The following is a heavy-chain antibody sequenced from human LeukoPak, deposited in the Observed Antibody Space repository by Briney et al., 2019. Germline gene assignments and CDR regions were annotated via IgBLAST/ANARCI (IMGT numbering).Heavy chain of an antibody. V-gene: IGHV4-59*08. D-gene: IGHD3-10*01. J-gene: IGHJ2*01. Sequence: ETLSLTCAVSGGSISSYYWSWIRQPPGRGLEWIGYSYYSGSTNYNPSLKSRVTISVDTSKNQFSLKLSSVTAADTAVYYCARHPPYGSGSYYNPWWYFDLWGRGTLVTVSS. CDR1: GGSISSYY. CDR3: ARHPPYGSGSYYNPWWYFDL. CDR2: SYYSGST.